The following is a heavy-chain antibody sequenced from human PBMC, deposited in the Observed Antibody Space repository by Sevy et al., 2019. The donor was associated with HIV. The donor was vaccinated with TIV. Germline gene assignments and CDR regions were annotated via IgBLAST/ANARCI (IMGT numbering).Heavy chain of an antibody. CDR1: GYTFTGYY. D-gene: IGHD3-10*01. CDR3: ASPDYGSGSPRYYYGMDV. CDR2: INPNSGGT. J-gene: IGHJ6*02. Sequence: ASVKVSCKASGYTFTGYYMHWVRQAPGQGLEWMGWINPNSGGTNYAQKFQGRVTMTRDTSISTAYMELSRLRSDDTAVYYCASPDYGSGSPRYYYGMDVWGQGTTVTVSS. V-gene: IGHV1-2*02.